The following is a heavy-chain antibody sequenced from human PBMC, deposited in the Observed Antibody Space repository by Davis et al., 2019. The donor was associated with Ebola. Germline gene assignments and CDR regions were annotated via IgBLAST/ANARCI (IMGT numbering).Heavy chain of an antibody. Sequence: PGGSLRLSCAASGFTFSSYAMSWVRQAPGKGLEWVSAISGSGGSTYYADSVKGRFTISRDNAKNSLFLHMNSLRAEDTAVYYCTSDTPHSSSDYWGQGTLVTVSS. CDR1: GFTFSSYA. D-gene: IGHD6-6*01. CDR2: ISGSGGST. V-gene: IGHV3-23*01. J-gene: IGHJ4*02. CDR3: TSDTPHSSSDY.